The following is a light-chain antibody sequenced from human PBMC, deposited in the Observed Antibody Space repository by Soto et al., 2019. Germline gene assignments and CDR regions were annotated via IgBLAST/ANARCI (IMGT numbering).Light chain of an antibody. CDR2: HVT. V-gene: IGLV2-14*03. J-gene: IGLJ2*01. CDR3: SSYTGSTTLV. Sequence: QSVLTQPASVSGSPGQSITISCTGTSSDFDVYNYVSWYQQHPGKAPKLMIYHVTYWPSGVSNRFSGSKSGNTASLTISGLQAEDEADYYCSSYTGSTTLVFGGGTKVTVL. CDR1: SSDFDVYNY.